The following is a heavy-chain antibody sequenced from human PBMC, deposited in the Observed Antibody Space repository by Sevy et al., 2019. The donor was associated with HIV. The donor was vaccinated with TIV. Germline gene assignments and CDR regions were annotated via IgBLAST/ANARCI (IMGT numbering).Heavy chain of an antibody. CDR2: ISGSGGST. CDR3: AKDRTYDTSGYHDY. J-gene: IGHJ4*02. V-gene: IGHV3-23*01. Sequence: GGSLRLSCAASGFTFSTYALSWVRQAPGKGLDWVSAISGSGGSTYYADSVKGRFSISRDNSKNTLYLQMNSLRAEDTALYYCAKDRTYDTSGYHDYWGQGTLVTVSS. D-gene: IGHD3-22*01. CDR1: GFTFSTYA.